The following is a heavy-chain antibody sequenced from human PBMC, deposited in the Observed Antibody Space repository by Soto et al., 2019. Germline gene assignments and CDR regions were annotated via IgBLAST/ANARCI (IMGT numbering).Heavy chain of an antibody. Sequence: SVKVSCKASGGTFSSYAISWVRQAPGQGLEWMGGIIPIFGTANYAQKFQGRVTITADESTSTAYMELSSLRSEDTAVYYCARDREGSSIAALSYYYYGMDVWGQGTTVTVSS. V-gene: IGHV1-69*13. J-gene: IGHJ6*02. CDR3: ARDREGSSIAALSYYYYGMDV. CDR1: GGTFSSYA. D-gene: IGHD6-6*01. CDR2: IIPIFGTA.